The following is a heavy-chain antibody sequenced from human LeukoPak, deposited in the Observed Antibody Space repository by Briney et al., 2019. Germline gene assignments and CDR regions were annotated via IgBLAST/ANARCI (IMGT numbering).Heavy chain of an antibody. CDR2: IYTSGST. V-gene: IGHV4-61*02. CDR3: ARQAIGFGEFHFDY. Sequence: PSETLSLTCTVSGGSISSGSYYWSWIRQPAGKGLEWIGRIYTSGSTNYNPSLKSRVTISVDTSKNQFSLKLSSVTAADTAVYYCARQAIGFGEFHFDYWGQGTLVTVSS. J-gene: IGHJ4*02. D-gene: IGHD3-10*01. CDR1: GGSISSGSYY.